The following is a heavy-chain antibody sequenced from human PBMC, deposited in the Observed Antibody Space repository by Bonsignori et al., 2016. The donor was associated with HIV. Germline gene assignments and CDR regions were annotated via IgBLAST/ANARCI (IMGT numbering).Heavy chain of an antibody. J-gene: IGHJ4*02. D-gene: IGHD2-8*01. CDR2: ISSSGTV. CDR3: ACSVYH. V-gene: IGHV3-69-1*01. Sequence: VRQAPGKGLEWISYISSSGTVYYADSVKGRFTISRDNAENSLSLQMDSLRAEDTAVYFCACSVYHWGQGTLVTVSS.